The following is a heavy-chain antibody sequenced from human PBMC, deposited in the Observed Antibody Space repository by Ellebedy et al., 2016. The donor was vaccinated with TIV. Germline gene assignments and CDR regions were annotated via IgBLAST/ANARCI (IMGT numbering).Heavy chain of an antibody. CDR3: AQDNRGADGWSRMDV. V-gene: IGHV3-7*03. J-gene: IGHJ6*02. Sequence: GESLKISCAASGFTFSRYWMSLVRQAPGKGLEWVANIKQDGSEKYYVDSVKGRFTISRDNAKKTLFLQVNNLRAEDTAVYYCAQDNRGADGWSRMDVWGQGTTVTVSS. D-gene: IGHD6-19*01. CDR1: GFTFSRYW. CDR2: IKQDGSEK.